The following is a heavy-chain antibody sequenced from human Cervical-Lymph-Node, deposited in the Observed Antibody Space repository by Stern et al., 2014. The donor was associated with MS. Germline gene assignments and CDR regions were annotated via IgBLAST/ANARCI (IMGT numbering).Heavy chain of an antibody. V-gene: IGHV1-69*01. D-gene: IGHD6-13*01. CDR1: GGTFSKFP. CDR3: ALSSETSDRWYSLGYDL. CDR2: ILTVFGTP. Sequence: QMQLVQSGAEVTKPGSSVKVSCKASGGTFSKFPSSWVRQAPGQGLEWMGGILTVFGTPTYAQEFRGKVTITADVSTSTVYMELSSLRSDDTAVYYCALSSETSDRWYSLGYDLWGQGTLVTVSS. J-gene: IGHJ5*02.